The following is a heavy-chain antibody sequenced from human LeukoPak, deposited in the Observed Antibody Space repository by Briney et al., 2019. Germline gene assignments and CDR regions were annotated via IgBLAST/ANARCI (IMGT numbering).Heavy chain of an antibody. CDR3: AHVDSSGYYLLFDY. V-gene: IGHV2-5*02. CDR1: GFSLSTSGVG. CDR2: IYWDDDK. Sequence: VSGPTLVNPTQTLTLTCTFSGFSLSTSGVGVGWIRQPPGKALEWLALIYWDDDKRYSPSLKSRLTITKYTSKNQVVLTMTNMDPVDTATYYCAHVDSSGYYLLFDYWGQGTLVTVSS. D-gene: IGHD3-22*01. J-gene: IGHJ4*02.